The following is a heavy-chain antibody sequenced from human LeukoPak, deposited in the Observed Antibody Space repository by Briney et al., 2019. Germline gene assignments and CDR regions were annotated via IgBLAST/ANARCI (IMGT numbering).Heavy chain of an antibody. V-gene: IGHV3-21*01. CDR1: GFTFSSYT. CDR2: ISSGSSYI. D-gene: IGHD1-26*01. CDR3: ASGSSYYSFDF. Sequence: GSLRLSCAVSGFTFSSYTLNWVRQAPGKGLEWVSSISSGSSYIYYADSVKGRFTISRDNAKNALFLQLNSLRAEDTAVYYCASGSSYYSFDFWGQGALVTVSS. J-gene: IGHJ4*02.